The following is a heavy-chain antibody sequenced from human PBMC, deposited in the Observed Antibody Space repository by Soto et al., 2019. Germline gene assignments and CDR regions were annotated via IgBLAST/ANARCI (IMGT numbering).Heavy chain of an antibody. CDR3: TTLKFGLKYYFDY. CDR2: ISGSGDT. J-gene: IGHJ4*02. D-gene: IGHD3-10*01. V-gene: IGHV3-23*01. Sequence: GGSLRLSCAASGLTFRNYAMSWVRQAPGKGLEWVTAISGSGDTYYADSVKGRFTISRDNSKNTLYLQMNSLRAEDTAVYYCTTLKFGLKYYFDYWGQGTLVTVSS. CDR1: GLTFRNYA.